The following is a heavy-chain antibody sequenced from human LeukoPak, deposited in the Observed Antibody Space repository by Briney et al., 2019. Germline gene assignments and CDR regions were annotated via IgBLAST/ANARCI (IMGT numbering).Heavy chain of an antibody. J-gene: IGHJ3*02. V-gene: IGHV4-30-4*08. Sequence: PSETLSLTCTVSGGSISSGDYLWTWIRQPPGKGLEWIASIYYSGITYYNPSLKSRLTISVDKSKNQFSLKLSSVTAADTAVYYCARVQPATPQGLCCAFDIWGQGTMVTVSS. CDR1: GGSISSGDYL. CDR2: IYYSGIT. D-gene: IGHD2-21*01. CDR3: ARVQPATPQGLCCAFDI.